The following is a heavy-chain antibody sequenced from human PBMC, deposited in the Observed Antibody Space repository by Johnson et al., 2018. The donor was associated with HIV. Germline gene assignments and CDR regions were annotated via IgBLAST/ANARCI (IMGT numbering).Heavy chain of an antibody. CDR2: IYSGGST. CDR1: GFTVSSNY. D-gene: IGHD6-19*01. J-gene: IGHJ3*01. CDR3: ASKGSGWALDV. V-gene: IGHV3-53*01. Sequence: VQLVESGGGLIQPGGSLRLSCAASGFTVSSNYMNWVRQAPGRGLEWVSVIYSGGSTYYADSVKGRFIISKEHSKNRLYLQMNSLRAEDTAKYYCASKGSGWALDVWGQGTMVTVSS.